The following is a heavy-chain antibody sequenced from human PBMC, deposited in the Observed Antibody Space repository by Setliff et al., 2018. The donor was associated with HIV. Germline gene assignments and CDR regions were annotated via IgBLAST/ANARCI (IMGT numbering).Heavy chain of an antibody. CDR2: INVGNGNT. CDR3: ARTRGRAPVSYYFDN. CDR1: GYSFTSYW. J-gene: IGHJ4*02. D-gene: IGHD2-2*01. Sequence: GESLKISCKGSGYSFTSYWIGWVRQAPGQRLEWMGWINVGNGNTKYSQNFQGRVTITRDTSANTAYMELRSLRSDDTAVYYCARTRGRAPVSYYFDNWGQGRLVTVS. V-gene: IGHV1-3*01.